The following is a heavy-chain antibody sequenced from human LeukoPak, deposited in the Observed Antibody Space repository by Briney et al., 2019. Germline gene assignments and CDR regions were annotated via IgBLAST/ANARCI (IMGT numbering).Heavy chain of an antibody. CDR1: GFTFSSYG. D-gene: IGHD2-15*01. Sequence: PGGSQRLSCAASGFTFSSYGMHWVRQAPGKGLEWVAFIRYDGSNKYYEDSVKGRFTISRDNPKNTLYLQMNSLRAEDTAVYYCAKGGSYDFKSTFDYWGQGALVTVSS. CDR2: IRYDGSNK. CDR3: AKGGSYDFKSTFDY. V-gene: IGHV3-30*02. J-gene: IGHJ4*02.